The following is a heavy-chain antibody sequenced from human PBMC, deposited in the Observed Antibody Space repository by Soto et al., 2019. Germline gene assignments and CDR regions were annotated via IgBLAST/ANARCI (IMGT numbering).Heavy chain of an antibody. CDR2: IYYSGST. V-gene: IGHV4-39*01. CDR1: GGSISSSSYY. D-gene: IGHD5-18*01. J-gene: IGHJ4*02. Sequence: SETGSLTCTVSGGSISSSSYYLGCIRQPPGKGLEGIGSIYYSGSTYYTPSLKTRVTISVDTSKNQFSLKLSSVTAADTAVYYCARLNSYIDYWGQGTLVTVSS. CDR3: ARLNSYIDY.